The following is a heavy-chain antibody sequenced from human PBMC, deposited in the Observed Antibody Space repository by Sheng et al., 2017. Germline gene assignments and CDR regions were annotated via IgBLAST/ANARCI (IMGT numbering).Heavy chain of an antibody. CDR2: MSYDGRYV. CDR1: GFTFSTYA. V-gene: IGHV3-30*04. D-gene: IGHD4-17*01. J-gene: IGHJ4*02. CDR3: ATDEDYQMPGDH. Sequence: ESGGGVVQPGRSLRLSCEASGFTFSTYAMHWVRQAPGKGLEWVAIMSYDGRYVFYAGSVKGRFTISRDNSKNTLYLEMNSLRAEDTAMYYCATDEDYQMPGDHWGQGTLVTVSS.